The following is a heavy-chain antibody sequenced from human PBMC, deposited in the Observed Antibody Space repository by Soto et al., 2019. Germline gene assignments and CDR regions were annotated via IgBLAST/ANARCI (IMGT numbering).Heavy chain of an antibody. CDR1: GGTFSSYA. Sequence: ASVKVSCKASGGTFSSYAISWVRQAPGQGLEWMGGIIPIFGTANYAQKFQGRVTITADESTSTAYMELSSLRSEDTAVYYCAGGGAGATYYFYGMDVWGQGTTVTVSS. CDR2: IIPIFGTA. J-gene: IGHJ6*02. V-gene: IGHV1-69*13. CDR3: AGGGAGATYYFYGMDV. D-gene: IGHD1-26*01.